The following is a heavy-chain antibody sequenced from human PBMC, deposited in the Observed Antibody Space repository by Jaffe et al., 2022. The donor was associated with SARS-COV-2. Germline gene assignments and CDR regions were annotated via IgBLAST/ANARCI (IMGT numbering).Heavy chain of an antibody. J-gene: IGHJ3*02. CDR1: EFIFSSYT. Sequence: VHLVESGGGLVKPGGSLRLSCAASEFIFSSYTMNWVRQAPGKGLEWVSSITRSSTFKYYADSVKGRFTISRDNANNSLYLQLNSLRAEDTAVYYCARTRIAITAGFDIWGQGTMVTVSS. V-gene: IGHV3-21*01. CDR2: ITRSSTFK. CDR3: ARTRIAITAGFDI. D-gene: IGHD1-20*01.